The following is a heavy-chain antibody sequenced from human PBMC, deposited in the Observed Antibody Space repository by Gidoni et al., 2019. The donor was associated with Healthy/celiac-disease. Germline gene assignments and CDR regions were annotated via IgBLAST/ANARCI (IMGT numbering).Heavy chain of an antibody. V-gene: IGHV1-3*01. CDR3: AREHCSSTSCYVGY. Sequence: QVQLVQSGAEVKKPGASVKVSCKASGYTFTSYAMHWVRQAPGHKLEWRGWINAGNGNTKYSQKFQGRVTITRDTSASTAYMELSSLRSEDTAVYYCAREHCSSTSCYVGYWGQGTLVTVSS. CDR2: INAGNGNT. D-gene: IGHD2-2*01. J-gene: IGHJ4*02. CDR1: GYTFTSYA.